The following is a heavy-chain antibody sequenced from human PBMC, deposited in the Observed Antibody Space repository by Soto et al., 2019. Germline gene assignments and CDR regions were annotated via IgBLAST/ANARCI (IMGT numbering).Heavy chain of an antibody. Sequence: QVQLVESGGGVVQPGRSLRLSCAASGFTFSSYGMHWVRQAPGKGLEWVAVISYDGSNKYYADSVKGRFTISRDNSKNTLYLQMNSLRAADTAVYYCAKHDQPGLGMDVWGHGTTVTVSS. J-gene: IGHJ6*02. CDR3: AKHDQPGLGMDV. V-gene: IGHV3-30*18. D-gene: IGHD2-2*01. CDR2: ISYDGSNK. CDR1: GFTFSSYG.